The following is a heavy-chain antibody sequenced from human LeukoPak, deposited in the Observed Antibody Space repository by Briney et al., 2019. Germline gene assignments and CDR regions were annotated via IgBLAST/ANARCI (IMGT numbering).Heavy chain of an antibody. Sequence: SLETLSLTCAVSGGSISSSNWWSWVRQPPGKGLEWIGEIYHSGSTNYNPSLKSRVTISVDKSKNQFSLKLSSVTAADTAVYYCAREGITMVRGIANWFDPWGQGTLVTVSS. CDR1: GGSISSSNW. D-gene: IGHD3-10*01. V-gene: IGHV4-4*02. CDR3: AREGITMVRGIANWFDP. CDR2: IYHSGST. J-gene: IGHJ5*02.